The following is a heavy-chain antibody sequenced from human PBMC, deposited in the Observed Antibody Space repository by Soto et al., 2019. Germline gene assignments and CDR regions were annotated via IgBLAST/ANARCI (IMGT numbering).Heavy chain of an antibody. CDR1: GGTFSSYT. J-gene: IGHJ4*02. Sequence: QVQLVQSGAEVKKPGSSVKVSCKASGGTFSSYTISWVRQAPGQGLEWMGRIIPILGIANYAQKFQGRVTIXAXXSTSTAYMELSSLRSEDTAVYYCARLSTALRWSTGWGQGTLVTVSS. V-gene: IGHV1-69*02. CDR2: IIPILGIA. CDR3: ARLSTALRWSTG. D-gene: IGHD4-17*01.